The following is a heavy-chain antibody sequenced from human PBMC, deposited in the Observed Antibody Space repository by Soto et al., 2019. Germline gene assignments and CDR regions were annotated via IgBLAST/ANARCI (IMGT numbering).Heavy chain of an antibody. J-gene: IGHJ6*02. CDR2: IVPIFGTA. V-gene: IGHV1-69*12. Sequence: QVQLVQSGAEVKKPGSSVKVSCKASGGTFSSYAISWVRQAPGQGLEWMGGIVPIFGTANYAQKFQGRVAITADESTSTAYMELSSLRSEDTAVYYCARAGGLGNYRYYAMDVWGQGTTVTVSS. D-gene: IGHD3-16*02. CDR3: ARAGGLGNYRYYAMDV. CDR1: GGTFSSYA.